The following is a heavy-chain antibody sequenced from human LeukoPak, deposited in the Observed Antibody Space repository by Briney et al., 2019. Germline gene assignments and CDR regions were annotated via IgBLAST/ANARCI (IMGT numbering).Heavy chain of an antibody. CDR1: GYRFTDLW. CDR2: IYPGDSDT. Sequence: GESLKISCKASGYRFTDLWIGWVRQMPEKCLEWMGIIYPGDSDTRYSPSFQGQATISADKSTNTAYLQWRSLKASDTAIYYCARGPFGGYFDYWGQGTPVTVSS. J-gene: IGHJ4*02. V-gene: IGHV5-51*01. CDR3: ARGPFGGYFDY. D-gene: IGHD3-22*01.